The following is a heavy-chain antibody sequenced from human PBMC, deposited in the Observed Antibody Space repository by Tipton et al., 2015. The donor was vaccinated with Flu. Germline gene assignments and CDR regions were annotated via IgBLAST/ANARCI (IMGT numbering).Heavy chain of an antibody. J-gene: IGHJ4*02. CDR3: TTVRGYYGNFDH. Sequence: GSLRLSCVASGFTFSNAWMSWVRQAPGKGLEWVGRIKSKTDGGTRDFPAPVKGRFAISRDDSKNTLYLQMNSLKTEDTAVYYCTTVRGYYGNFDHWGQGTLVTVSS. CDR2: IKSKTDGGTR. D-gene: IGHD3-3*01. V-gene: IGHV3-15*01. CDR1: GFTFSNAW.